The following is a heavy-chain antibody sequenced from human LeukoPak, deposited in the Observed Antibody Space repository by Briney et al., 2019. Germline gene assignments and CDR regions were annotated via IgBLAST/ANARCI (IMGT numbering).Heavy chain of an antibody. CDR1: GGSISSYY. CDR2: LYYSGST. D-gene: IGHD1-26*01. CDR3: ARHGIVGATIYFDD. J-gene: IGHJ4*02. Sequence: KASETLSLTCTVSGGSISSYYWSWIRQPPGKGLEWIGFLYYSGSTNYNPSLKSRVTMSLDTSKNQFSLKLSSVTAADTAVYYCARHGIVGATIYFDDWGQGTLVTVSS. V-gene: IGHV4-59*08.